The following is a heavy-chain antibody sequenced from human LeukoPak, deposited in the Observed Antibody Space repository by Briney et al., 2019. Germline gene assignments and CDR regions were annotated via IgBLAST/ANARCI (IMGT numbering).Heavy chain of an antibody. CDR1: GGSISSSLYH. Sequence: SETLSLTCTVSGGSISSSLYHWGWIRQSPGKNLEWLGSIYYTGTTHYNPSLKSRVTISVDTSKNQFSLNLSSVTAADTAVYYCARQEIGLRSFDPWGQGTLVIVSS. CDR2: IYYTGTT. V-gene: IGHV4-39*01. CDR3: ARQEIGLRSFDP. D-gene: IGHD3/OR15-3a*01. J-gene: IGHJ5*02.